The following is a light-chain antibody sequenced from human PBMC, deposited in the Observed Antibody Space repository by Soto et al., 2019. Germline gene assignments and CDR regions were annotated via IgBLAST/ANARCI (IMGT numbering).Light chain of an antibody. V-gene: IGKV1-5*03. CDR2: KAS. CDR1: QSISIW. CDR3: QQYNSYTWT. J-gene: IGKJ1*01. Sequence: DMQITQSPSTLSASVGDRVTITCRASQSISIWLAWYQQKPGKAPKLLIYKASSLESEFPSSFSGSGSGTEFTLTISSLQPDNFATYYCQQYNSYTWTFGQGTKVEIK.